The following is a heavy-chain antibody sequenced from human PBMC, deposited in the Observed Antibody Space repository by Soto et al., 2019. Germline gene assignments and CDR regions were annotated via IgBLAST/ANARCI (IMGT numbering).Heavy chain of an antibody. CDR2: INHSGST. Sequence: SETLSLTCAVYGGSFSGYYWSWIRQPPGKGLEWIGEINHSGSTNYNPSLKSRVTISVDTSKNQFSLKLSSVTAADTAVYYCARGKLLNYDFWSGYYYGMDVWGQGTTVTVYS. J-gene: IGHJ6*02. D-gene: IGHD3-3*01. V-gene: IGHV4-34*01. CDR3: ARGKLLNYDFWSGYYYGMDV. CDR1: GGSFSGYY.